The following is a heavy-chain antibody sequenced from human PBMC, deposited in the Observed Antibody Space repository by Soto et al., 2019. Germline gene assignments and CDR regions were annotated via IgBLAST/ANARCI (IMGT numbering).Heavy chain of an antibody. CDR1: GFTFSSYS. J-gene: IGHJ4*02. Sequence: NPGGSLRLSCAASGFTFSSYSMNWVRQAPGKGLEWVSIITITGFIDYADSVKGRFTISRDNAKSSLYLQMNSLRAEDTAVYYCARDSREYHAYDYNWGKGTLVPVP. D-gene: IGHD5-12*01. CDR2: IITITGFI. V-gene: IGHV3-21*01. CDR3: ARDSREYHAYDYN.